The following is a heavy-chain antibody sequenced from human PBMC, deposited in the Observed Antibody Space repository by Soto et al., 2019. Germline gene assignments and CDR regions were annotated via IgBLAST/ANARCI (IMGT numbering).Heavy chain of an antibody. V-gene: IGHV1-69*13. Sequence: ASVKVSCKASGGTFSSYAISWVRQAPGQGLEWMGGIIPIFGTANYAQKFQGRVTITADESTSTAYMELSSLRSEDTAVYYCARLTYSSSSNYYYGMDVWGQGTTVTVSS. CDR3: ARLTYSSSSNYYYGMDV. CDR1: GGTFSSYA. CDR2: IIPIFGTA. D-gene: IGHD6-13*01. J-gene: IGHJ6*02.